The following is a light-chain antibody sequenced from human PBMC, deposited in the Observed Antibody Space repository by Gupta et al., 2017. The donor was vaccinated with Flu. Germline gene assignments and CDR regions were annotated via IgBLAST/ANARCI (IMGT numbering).Light chain of an antibody. CDR3: QQSYSPSYT. CDR1: ENIINY. V-gene: IGKV1-39*01. J-gene: IGKJ2*01. CDR2: ATS. Sequence: DIQMSQSPSSLSASIGDRVTISCRASENIINYVNWYQHGPGRAPNLLIYATSNLQGGVPSRFSGRGSGTDFTLTISGLQPEDFGTYYCQQSYSPSYTFGQGTTLEIK.